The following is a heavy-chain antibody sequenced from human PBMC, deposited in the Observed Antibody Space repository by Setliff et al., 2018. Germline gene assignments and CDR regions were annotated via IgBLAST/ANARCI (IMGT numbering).Heavy chain of an antibody. Sequence: SETLSLTCAVYGGSLNENYWSWVRQPPGKPLEWIGEINPNGHTNDNPSLKSRVTISVDTSKNQFSLKLSSVTAADTALYYCTVYNTGSSKDHYWGQGTPVTVSS. CDR3: TVYNTGSSKDHY. CDR1: GGSLNENY. D-gene: IGHD2-8*02. J-gene: IGHJ4*02. V-gene: IGHV4-34*01. CDR2: INPNGHT.